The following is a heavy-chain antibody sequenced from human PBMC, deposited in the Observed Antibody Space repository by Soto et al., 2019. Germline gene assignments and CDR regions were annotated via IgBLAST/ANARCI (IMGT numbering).Heavy chain of an antibody. Sequence: EVQLLESGGGLVQPGGSLRLSCAASGFTFRTYAMTWVRQAPGKGLEWVSTISGSGGSTYYADSVKGRFTISRDNSNNTLYLQMNSLRAEDTAVYYCAKDGWELLRGFDPWGHGTLVTVSS. V-gene: IGHV3-23*01. CDR3: AKDGWELLRGFDP. J-gene: IGHJ5*02. D-gene: IGHD1-26*01. CDR1: GFTFRTYA. CDR2: ISGSGGST.